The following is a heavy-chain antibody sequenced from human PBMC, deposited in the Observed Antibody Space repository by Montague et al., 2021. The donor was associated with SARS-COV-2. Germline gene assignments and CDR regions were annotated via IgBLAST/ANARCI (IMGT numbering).Heavy chain of an antibody. D-gene: IGHD3-10*01. CDR2: IYYSGST. Sequence: SETLSLTCTVSGGSISSYYWSWIRQPPGKGLEWIGYIYYSGSTNYNPSLKSRVTISVDTSKNQSSLKLSSVTAADTAVYYCAREGSGRGYYYYGMDVWGQGTTVTVSS. V-gene: IGHV4-59*01. J-gene: IGHJ6*02. CDR1: GGSISSYY. CDR3: AREGSGRGYYYYGMDV.